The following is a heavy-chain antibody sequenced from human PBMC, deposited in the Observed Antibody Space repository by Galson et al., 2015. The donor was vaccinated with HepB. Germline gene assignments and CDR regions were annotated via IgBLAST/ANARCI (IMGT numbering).Heavy chain of an antibody. D-gene: IGHD1-26*01. CDR3: ARYSNPTGGGYYGMDV. CDR1: GGTFSSYA. V-gene: IGHV1-69*13. J-gene: IGHJ6*02. CDR2: IIPIFGTA. Sequence: SVKVSCKASGGTFSSYAISWVRQAPGQGLEWVGGIIPIFGTANYAQKFQGRVTITADESTSTAYMELSSLRSEDTAVYYCARYSNPTGGGYYGMDVWGQGTTITVSS.